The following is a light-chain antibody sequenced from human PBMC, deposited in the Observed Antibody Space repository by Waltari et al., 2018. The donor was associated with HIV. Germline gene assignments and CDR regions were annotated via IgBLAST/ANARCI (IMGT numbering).Light chain of an antibody. J-gene: IGKJ4*01. V-gene: IGKV1-12*01. Sequence: DIQMTQSPSYMSALVGDSVSINCRANQSIDSFLAWYQQKQGEAPKFLIYSASRLENGVASRFFAFGSGTDFTLTITGLQTEDFATYYCQQAASFPHTFGGGTKV. CDR3: QQAASFPHT. CDR1: QSIDSF. CDR2: SAS.